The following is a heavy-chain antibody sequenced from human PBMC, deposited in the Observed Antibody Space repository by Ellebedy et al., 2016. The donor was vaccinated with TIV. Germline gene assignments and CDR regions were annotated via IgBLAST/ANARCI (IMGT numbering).Heavy chain of an antibody. J-gene: IGHJ4*02. Sequence: SVKVSCKASGGPFSNYAINWVRQAPGQGLEWMGRIIPILGMTNYAQNLQGRVTITADKSTGTAYLELGSLRSEDTAIYFCAEYCPSLSCYAGTDNWGQGTLVTVSS. CDR1: GGPFSNYA. CDR3: AEYCPSLSCYAGTDN. V-gene: IGHV1-69*04. D-gene: IGHD2-2*01. CDR2: IIPILGMT.